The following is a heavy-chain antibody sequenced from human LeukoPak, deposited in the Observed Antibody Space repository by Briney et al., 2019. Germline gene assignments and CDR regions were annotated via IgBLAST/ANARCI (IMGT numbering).Heavy chain of an antibody. Sequence: PGGSLRLSCAASGFTFSSYSMNWVRQAPGKGLEWVSSISSSSSYIYYADSVKGRFTISRDNAKNSLYLQMNSLRAEDTAVYYCARSGESEDYFDYWGQGTLVTVSS. D-gene: IGHD3-16*01. CDR3: ARSGESEDYFDY. CDR1: GFTFSSYS. CDR2: ISSSSSYI. V-gene: IGHV3-21*01. J-gene: IGHJ4*02.